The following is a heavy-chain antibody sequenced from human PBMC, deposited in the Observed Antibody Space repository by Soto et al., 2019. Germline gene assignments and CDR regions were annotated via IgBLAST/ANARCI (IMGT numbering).Heavy chain of an antibody. V-gene: IGHV4-31*03. Sequence: QVQLQESGPGLVKPSQTLSLTCTVSGGSISSGGYYWSWIRQHPGKGLEWIGYIYYSGSTYYNPSLKSRVTISVDTSKNQFSLKLSSVTAVDTAVYYCARAEMGYCSSTSCYINYYYGMDVWGQGTTVTVS. CDR1: GGSISSGGYY. CDR3: ARAEMGYCSSTSCYINYYYGMDV. J-gene: IGHJ6*02. D-gene: IGHD2-2*02. CDR2: IYYSGST.